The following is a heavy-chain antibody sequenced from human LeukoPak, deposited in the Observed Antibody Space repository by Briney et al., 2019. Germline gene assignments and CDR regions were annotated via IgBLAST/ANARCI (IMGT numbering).Heavy chain of an antibody. CDR2: INPNSGGT. D-gene: IGHD2-15*01. CDR1: GYTFTGYY. Sequence: ASVKDSFKASGYTFTGYYMHWVRQAPGQGLEWMGWINPNSGGTNYAQKFQGRVTMTRDTSISTAYMELSRLRSDDTAVYYCARVPGPAAHIDYRGQGTLVTVSS. J-gene: IGHJ4*02. CDR3: ARVPGPAAHIDY. V-gene: IGHV1-2*02.